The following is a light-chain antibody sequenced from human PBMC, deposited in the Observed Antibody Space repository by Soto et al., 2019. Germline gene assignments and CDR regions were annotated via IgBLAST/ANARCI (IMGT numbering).Light chain of an antibody. J-gene: IGKJ4*01. CDR1: QNIRSNY. CDR2: GSS. CDR3: QQYGYAPLT. Sequence: EIVLTQSPATLSLSPGQRATLSCRASQNIRSNYVAWYQQKPGQAPRLLIFGSSSKATGIPDRFSASGSGTDFILTISRLEPEDFAEYYCQQYGYAPLTFGEGTKVEI. V-gene: IGKV3-20*01.